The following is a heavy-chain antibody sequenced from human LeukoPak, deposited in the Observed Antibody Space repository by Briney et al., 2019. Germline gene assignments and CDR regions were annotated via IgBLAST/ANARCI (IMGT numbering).Heavy chain of an antibody. D-gene: IGHD4-23*01. V-gene: IGHV4-39*01. CDR3: ARQGGGNKNWFDP. J-gene: IGHJ5*02. CDR1: GGSISSSSYY. Sequence: PSETLSLTCTVSGGSISSSSYYWGWIRQPPGQGLEWIVSMYYSASAYYNPSLKSRVTFSVDTSKNQFSLKLNSVTAADTSVYYCARQGGGNKNWFDPWGQGTLVTVSS. CDR2: MYYSASA.